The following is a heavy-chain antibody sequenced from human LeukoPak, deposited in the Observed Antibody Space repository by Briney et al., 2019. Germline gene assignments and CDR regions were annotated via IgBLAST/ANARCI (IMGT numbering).Heavy chain of an antibody. CDR3: AKVFITAANHDAFDM. CDR2: ISGSGGTT. V-gene: IGHV3-23*01. Sequence: PGGSLRLSCAASGFTFSTYAMSWVRQAPGKGLEWVSAISGSGGTTYNADSVKGRFTISRDNSKSTLYLQMNSLRAEDTAIYYCAKVFITAANHDAFDMWGQGTMVTVSS. CDR1: GFTFSTYA. D-gene: IGHD6-13*01. J-gene: IGHJ3*02.